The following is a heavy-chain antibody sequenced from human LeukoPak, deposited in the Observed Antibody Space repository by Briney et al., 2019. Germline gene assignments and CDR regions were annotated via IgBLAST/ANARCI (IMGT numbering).Heavy chain of an antibody. Sequence: EASVKVSCKASGYTFTSYGISWVRQAPGQGREWMGWISAYNGNTNYAQKLQGRVTMTTDTSTSTAYMELRSLRSDDAAVYYCARETPGSYYYWGQGTLVTVSS. CDR3: ARETPGSYYY. D-gene: IGHD1-26*01. CDR1: GYTFTSYG. V-gene: IGHV1-18*01. J-gene: IGHJ4*02. CDR2: ISAYNGNT.